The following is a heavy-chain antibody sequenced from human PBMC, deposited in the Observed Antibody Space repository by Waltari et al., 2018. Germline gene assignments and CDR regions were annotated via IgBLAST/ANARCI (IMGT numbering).Heavy chain of an antibody. CDR3: AREILPGNKIIDY. CDR2: INSNTGDS. Sequence: QVQLVQSGAEVTEPGASVTVSCKTSGYTFTAYFLHLVRQAPGQGLEWMAWINSNTGDSNSAQTFQGRVTVTRDTSISTVYMELSRLRSDDTAVYYCAREILPGNKIIDYWGRGTLVTVSS. D-gene: IGHD1-1*01. J-gene: IGHJ4*02. V-gene: IGHV1-2*02. CDR1: GYTFTAYF.